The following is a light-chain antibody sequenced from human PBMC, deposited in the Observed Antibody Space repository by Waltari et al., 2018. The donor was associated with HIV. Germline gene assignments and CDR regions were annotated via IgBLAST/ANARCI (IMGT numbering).Light chain of an antibody. V-gene: IGLV7-46*02. J-gene: IGLJ2*01. CDR3: LLSYSGVRV. Sequence: QAVVTQEPSLSVSPGGTVTVTCASFTGSVSSNHYPHWIQFKPGLAPWTLIYCTEKRHPRTAVRFSGALIGGRATLTVLGALPYDEADFYCLLSYSGVRVFGGGTKLTV. CDR1: TGSVSSNHY. CDR2: CTE.